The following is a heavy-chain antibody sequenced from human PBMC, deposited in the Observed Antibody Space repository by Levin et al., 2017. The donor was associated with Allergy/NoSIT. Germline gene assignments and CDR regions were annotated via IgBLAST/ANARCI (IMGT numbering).Heavy chain of an antibody. CDR1: GFTFNNYA. CDR2: IINSGVGT. J-gene: IGHJ4*02. D-gene: IGHD6-19*01. CDR3: AKDAIRGSDQPYYFDY. V-gene: IGHV3-23*01. Sequence: GESLKISCAASGFTFNNYAMSWVRQAPGKGLEWVSAIINSGVGTYYADSVKGRFTISRDNSKNTMYLQMNCLRAEDTAVYFCAKDAIRGSDQPYYFDYWGQGTLVTASS.